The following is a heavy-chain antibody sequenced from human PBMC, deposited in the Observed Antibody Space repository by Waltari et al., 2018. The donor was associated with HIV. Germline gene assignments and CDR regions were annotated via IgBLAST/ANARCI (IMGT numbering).Heavy chain of an antibody. J-gene: IGHJ4*02. Sequence: EPQLVESGGDLVQPGRSLSLSCDTSGFDLRFFALSWFRQAPGKGLEFVGRIRDSAYWPTTDYAASVKGRFTVTRDNSKTTAYLQMNNLKTEDTAIYFCAMERAYLYLLDYWGQGTQVTVSS. V-gene: IGHV3-49*03. CDR3: AMERAYLYLLDY. CDR1: GFDLRFFA. D-gene: IGHD1-1*01. CDR2: IRDSAYWPTT.